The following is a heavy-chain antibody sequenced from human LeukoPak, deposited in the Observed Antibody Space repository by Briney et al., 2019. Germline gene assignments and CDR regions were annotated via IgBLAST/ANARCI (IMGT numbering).Heavy chain of an antibody. Sequence: ASVKVSCKASGYTFTSYAMHWVRQAPGQRLEWMGWINAGNGNTKYSQKFQGRVTITRDTSASTAYMELSSPRSEDTAVYYCARSQGSSGWYNYWGQGTLVTVSS. CDR2: INAGNGNT. J-gene: IGHJ4*02. CDR3: ARSQGSSGWYNY. CDR1: GYTFTSYA. V-gene: IGHV1-3*01. D-gene: IGHD6-19*01.